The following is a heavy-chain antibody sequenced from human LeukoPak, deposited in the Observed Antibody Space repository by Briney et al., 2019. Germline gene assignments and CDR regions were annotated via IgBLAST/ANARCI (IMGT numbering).Heavy chain of an antibody. J-gene: IGHJ3*02. Sequence: GGSLRLSCAASGFTFSSYGMHWVRQAPGKGLEWVSAISGSGGSTYYADSVKGRFTISRDNSKNTLYLQMNSLRAEDTAVYYCVKDLDAFDIWGQGTMVTVSS. CDR2: ISGSGGST. CDR1: GFTFSSYG. V-gene: IGHV3-23*01. CDR3: VKDLDAFDI.